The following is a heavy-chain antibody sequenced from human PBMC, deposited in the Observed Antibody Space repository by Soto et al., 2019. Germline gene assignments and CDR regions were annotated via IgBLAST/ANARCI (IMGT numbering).Heavy chain of an antibody. CDR1: GASISNYY. V-gene: IGHV4-4*07. CDR2: IYASGTT. J-gene: IGHJ4*02. CDR3: ARESRSELGTVEY. D-gene: IGHD1-1*01. Sequence: QSLTCTVSGASISNYYWSWIRQPAGKGLECLGRIYASGTTTYNPSLRSRVTMSVDTSKNQFSLNLNSVTAADTAVYYCARESRSELGTVEYWGQGTLVTVSS.